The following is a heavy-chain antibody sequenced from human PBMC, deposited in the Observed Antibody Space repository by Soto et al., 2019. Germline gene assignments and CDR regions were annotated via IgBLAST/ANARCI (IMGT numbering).Heavy chain of an antibody. CDR1: GGSISSGGYY. D-gene: IGHD3-22*01. CDR2: IYYSGST. Sequence: QVQLQESGPGLVKPSQTLSLTCTVSGGSISSGGYYWSWIRQHPGKGLEWIGYIYYSGSTYYNPSLKSRVTISVDTSKNQFSLKLSSVTAADTAVYYCARDRPYYYDSSGYPHREGDAFDIWGQGTMVTVSS. J-gene: IGHJ3*02. CDR3: ARDRPYYYDSSGYPHREGDAFDI. V-gene: IGHV4-31*03.